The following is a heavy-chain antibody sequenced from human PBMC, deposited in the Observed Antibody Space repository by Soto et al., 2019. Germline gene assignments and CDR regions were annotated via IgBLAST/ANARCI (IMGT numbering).Heavy chain of an antibody. CDR3: TRDASRDSSARGWFDP. J-gene: IGHJ5*02. D-gene: IGHD6-13*01. CDR2: ISSNSAYI. CDR1: GFTFRSFT. Sequence: PGGSLRLSCAASGFTFRSFTMNWVRQAPGKGLEWVSTISSNSAYIYYTDALRGGFTIPRDNAKNSLHLQRNSLRAEATAVYCGTRDASRDSSARGWFDPWGPGTLVTVSS. V-gene: IGHV3-21*01.